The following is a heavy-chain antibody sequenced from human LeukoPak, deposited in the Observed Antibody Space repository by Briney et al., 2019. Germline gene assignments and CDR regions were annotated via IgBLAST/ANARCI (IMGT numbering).Heavy chain of an antibody. D-gene: IGHD3-9*01. CDR2: IIPIFGTA. V-gene: IGHV1-69*13. CDR3: ARGPIHYDILTGYSPGAFDI. CDR1: GGTFSSYA. Sequence: SVKVSCKASGGTFSSYAISWVRQAPGQGLEWMGGIIPIFGTANYAQKFQGRVTITADESTSTAYMELSSLRSEDTAVYYCARGPIHYDILTGYSPGAFDIWGQGTMVTVSS. J-gene: IGHJ3*02.